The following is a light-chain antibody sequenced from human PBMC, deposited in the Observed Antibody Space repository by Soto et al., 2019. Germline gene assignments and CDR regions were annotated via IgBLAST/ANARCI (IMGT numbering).Light chain of an antibody. J-gene: IGKJ2*01. Sequence: EIVMTQSPVTLSVSPGERATLSCRASQSVSSNVAWYQQKPGQAPRLLIYQTSARATGIPGRFSGSGSGTDFTLTISNLQSEDFALYYCQHYSGWPPVFGQGAKVAIK. CDR1: QSVSSN. V-gene: IGKV3-15*01. CDR2: QTS. CDR3: QHYSGWPPV.